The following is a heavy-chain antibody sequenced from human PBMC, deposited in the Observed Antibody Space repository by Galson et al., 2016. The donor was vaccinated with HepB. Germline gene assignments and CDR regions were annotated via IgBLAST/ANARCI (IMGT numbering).Heavy chain of an antibody. J-gene: IGHJ6*02. CDR2: INWNGDDT. V-gene: IGHV3-20*01. Sequence: SLRLSCAASGFTFDDYGMNWVRQAPGKGLEWVAGINWNGDDTGHADSVKGRFTIPRDNARNYLYLQMNTLRAEDTALYHCARGTAVPETFSSPNYYGMDVWGQGTTVTVSS. CDR3: ARGTAVPETFSSPNYYGMDV. D-gene: IGHD6-19*01. CDR1: GFTFDDYG.